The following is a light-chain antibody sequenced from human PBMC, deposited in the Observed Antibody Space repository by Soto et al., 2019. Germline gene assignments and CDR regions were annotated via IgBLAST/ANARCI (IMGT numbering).Light chain of an antibody. CDR1: RGISSS. CDR2: AAS. Sequence: DIQLTQSPSFLSASVGDRVTITCRASRGISSSLAWYQQKPGKAPKLLIYAASTLHSGVPPRFSGSGSETEFTLTISSLQPEDFATYYCQQLNSYPLFGPGTKVDIK. V-gene: IGKV1-9*01. J-gene: IGKJ3*01. CDR3: QQLNSYPL.